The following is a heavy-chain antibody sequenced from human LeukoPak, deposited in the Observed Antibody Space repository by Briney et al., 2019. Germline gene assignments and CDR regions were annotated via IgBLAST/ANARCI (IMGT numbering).Heavy chain of an antibody. J-gene: IGHJ4*02. D-gene: IGHD3-22*01. CDR3: ARTSYDSSGYYYFGTSYYFDY. CDR1: GYTFTSYG. Sequence: ASVKVSCKASGYTFTSYGISWVRQAPGQGLEWMGWISAYNGNTNYAQKLQGRVTMTTDTSTSTAYMELRSLRSDDTAVYYCARTSYDSSGYYYFGTSYYFDYWGQGTLVTDSS. V-gene: IGHV1-18*01. CDR2: ISAYNGNT.